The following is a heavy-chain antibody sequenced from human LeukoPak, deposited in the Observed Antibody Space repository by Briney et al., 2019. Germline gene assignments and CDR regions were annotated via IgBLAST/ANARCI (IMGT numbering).Heavy chain of an antibody. CDR1: GYTFTGYY. CDR3: AREPHSSSWSRDNWFDP. CDR2: ISAYNGNT. D-gene: IGHD6-13*01. Sequence: GASVKVSCKASGYTFTGYYMHWVRQAPGQGLEWMGWISAYNGNTNYAQKLQGRVTMTTDTSTSTAYMELRSLRSDDTAVYYCAREPHSSSWSRDNWFDPWGQGTLVTVSS. V-gene: IGHV1-18*04. J-gene: IGHJ5*02.